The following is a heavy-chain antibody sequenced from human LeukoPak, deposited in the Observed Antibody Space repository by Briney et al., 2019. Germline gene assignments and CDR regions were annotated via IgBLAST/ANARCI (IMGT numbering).Heavy chain of an antibody. D-gene: IGHD2-2*01. Sequence: GGSLRLSCAASGFTFSDYAMSWVRQAPGKGLEWVSAISSGGDTYYAESVKGRFTISRDNSKNTLSLQMSSLRAEDTAVYYCTKRGCSSTTCYSNRWGQGTLVTVAS. CDR2: ISSGGDT. J-gene: IGHJ5*02. V-gene: IGHV3-23*01. CDR1: GFTFSDYA. CDR3: TKRGCSSTTCYSNR.